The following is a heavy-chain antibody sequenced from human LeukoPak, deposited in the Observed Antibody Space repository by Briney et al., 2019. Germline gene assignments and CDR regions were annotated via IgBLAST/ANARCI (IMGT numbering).Heavy chain of an antibody. CDR3: ARDTDTAMVLGGENWFDP. D-gene: IGHD5-18*01. CDR1: GYTFTGYY. Sequence: ASVTVSCKASGYTFTGYYMHWVRQAPGQGLEWMGWINPNSGGTNYAQKFQGRVTMTRDTSFSTAYMELSRLRSDDTAVYYCARDTDTAMVLGGENWFDPWGQGTLVTVSS. J-gene: IGHJ5*02. V-gene: IGHV1-2*02. CDR2: INPNSGGT.